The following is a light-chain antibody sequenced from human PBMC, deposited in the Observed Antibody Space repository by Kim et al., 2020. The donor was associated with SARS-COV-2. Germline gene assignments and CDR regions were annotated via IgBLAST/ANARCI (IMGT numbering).Light chain of an antibody. CDR1: SSDVGSYTR. CDR3: SSYTSSSTYV. CDR2: EVS. Sequence: SVTISCTGTSSDVGSYTRVSWYQQPPGTAPKLMIYEVSNRPSGVPDRFSGSKSGNTASLTISGLQAEDEADYYCSSYTSSSTYVFGTGTQLTVL. V-gene: IGLV2-18*02. J-gene: IGLJ1*01.